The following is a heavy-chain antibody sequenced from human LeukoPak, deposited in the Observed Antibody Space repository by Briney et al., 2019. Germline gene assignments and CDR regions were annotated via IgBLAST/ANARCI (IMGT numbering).Heavy chain of an antibody. CDR3: ARVGYSSGWYFDY. CDR2: ISYDGSNK. J-gene: IGHJ4*02. D-gene: IGHD6-19*01. V-gene: IGHV3-30-3*01. CDR1: GSTFSSYA. Sequence: GGSLRLSCAASGSTFSSYAMHWVLQAPGKGLEWVAVISYDGSNKYYADSVKGRFTISRDNSKNTLYLQMNSLRAEDTAVYYCARVGYSSGWYFDYWGQGTLVTVSS.